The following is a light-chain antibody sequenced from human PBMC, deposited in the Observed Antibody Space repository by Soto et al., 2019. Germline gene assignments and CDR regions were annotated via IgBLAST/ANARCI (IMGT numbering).Light chain of an antibody. Sequence: EIVLTQSPATLSLSPGERATLSCRASQSVSSSLAWYQQKPGQAPRPLIYDASNRAAGIPARFSGSGSGTDLTLTISSLEPEDFAVYYCQQRGNWPLTFGGGTKVEIK. CDR1: QSVSSS. V-gene: IGKV3-11*01. CDR3: QQRGNWPLT. CDR2: DAS. J-gene: IGKJ4*01.